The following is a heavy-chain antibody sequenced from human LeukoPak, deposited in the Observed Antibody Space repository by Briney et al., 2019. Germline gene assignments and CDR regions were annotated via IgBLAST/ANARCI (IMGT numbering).Heavy chain of an antibody. CDR2: ISGSGGST. CDR3: AKDLEEAVAGTWDY. J-gene: IGHJ4*02. Sequence: PGGSLRLSCAASGFTFSSYAMSWVRQAPGKGLEWVSAISGSGGSTYYADSVKGRLTISRDNSKNTLYLQMNSLRAEDTAVYYCAKDLEEAVAGTWDYWGQGTLVTVSS. V-gene: IGHV3-23*01. CDR1: GFTFSSYA. D-gene: IGHD6-19*01.